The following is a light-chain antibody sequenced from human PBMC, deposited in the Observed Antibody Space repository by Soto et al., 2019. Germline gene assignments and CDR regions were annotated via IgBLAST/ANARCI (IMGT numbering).Light chain of an antibody. CDR2: GAS. CDR1: QSVSSSY. J-gene: IGKJ1*01. V-gene: IGKV3-20*01. Sequence: EIVLTQSPGTLSLSPGERATLSCRASQSVSSSYLAWYQQKPGQAPRLLIYGASSRATGIPDRFSGSGSGTDFTLTISRLEPEDCAVYYCQQYGSSPRVGQVTKGEIK. CDR3: QQYGSSPR.